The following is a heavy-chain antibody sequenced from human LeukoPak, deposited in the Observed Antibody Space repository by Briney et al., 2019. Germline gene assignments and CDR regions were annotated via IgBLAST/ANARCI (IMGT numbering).Heavy chain of an antibody. CDR2: ISGSGGLT. CDR3: AKAISGWYYFDY. V-gene: IGHV3-23*01. J-gene: IGHJ4*02. D-gene: IGHD6-19*01. CDR1: GLTFSSYA. Sequence: PGGSLRLSCATSGLTFSSYAMTWVRQAPGKGLEWVSGISGSGGLTNYADSVKGRFTISRDNSKNTLYLEVNSLRAEDTAVYYCAKAISGWYYFDYWGQGTLLTVSS.